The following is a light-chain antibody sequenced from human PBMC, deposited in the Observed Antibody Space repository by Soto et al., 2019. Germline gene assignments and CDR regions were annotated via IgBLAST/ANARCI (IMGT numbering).Light chain of an antibody. Sequence: DIQMTQSPSTLSASVGDRVTITCRASQSISSWLAWYQQKPGKAPNLLIYDASSLESGVPSRFSGSGSGTEFTLTIISLQPDDFATYYCQHYNSYPITFGQWTRLEIK. CDR3: QHYNSYPIT. J-gene: IGKJ5*01. CDR1: QSISSW. V-gene: IGKV1-5*01. CDR2: DAS.